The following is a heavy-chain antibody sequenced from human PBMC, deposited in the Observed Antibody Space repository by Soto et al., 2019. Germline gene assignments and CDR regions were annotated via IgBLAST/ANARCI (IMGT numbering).Heavy chain of an antibody. CDR2: INSDGSST. D-gene: IGHD6-19*01. Sequence: EVQLVESGGGLVQPGGSLRLSCAASGFTFSSYWMHWVLQAPGKWLVWVSRINSDGSSTSYADSVKGRFTICRDNATNTLYLQMNSLRAEDTAVYYCARDRGIEAVAGMYYYYGMDVWGQGTTVTVSS. CDR1: GFTFSSYW. CDR3: ARDRGIEAVAGMYYYYGMDV. V-gene: IGHV3-74*01. J-gene: IGHJ6*02.